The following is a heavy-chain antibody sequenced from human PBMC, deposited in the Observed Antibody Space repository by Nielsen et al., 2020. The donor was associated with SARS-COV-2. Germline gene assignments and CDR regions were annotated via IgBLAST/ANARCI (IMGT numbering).Heavy chain of an antibody. CDR1: GDSISSSRYY. CDR2: IHYTGSA. V-gene: IGHV4-31*03. Sequence: LSLTCSVSGDSISSSRYYWTWVRQHPGRGPEWIGNIHYTGSANYSPSLKSRLSMSLETSKNQFSLSLKSMTAADSAEYYCVRDTLSHGMDVWGQGTTVTVSS. D-gene: IGHD2/OR15-2a*01. J-gene: IGHJ6*02. CDR3: VRDTLSHGMDV.